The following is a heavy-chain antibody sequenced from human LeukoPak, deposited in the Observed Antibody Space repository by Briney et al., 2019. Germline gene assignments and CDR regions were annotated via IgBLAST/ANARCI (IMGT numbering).Heavy chain of an antibody. CDR3: ARWHWNDGLYFDY. CDR1: GYSFTSYW. Sequence: GESLKISCQGSGYSFTSYWIGWVRQMPGKGLEWMGIIYPGDSDTRYSPSFQGQVTISADKSISTAYLQWSSLKASDTAMYYCARWHWNDGLYFDYWGQGTLVTVSS. CDR2: IYPGDSDT. J-gene: IGHJ4*02. V-gene: IGHV5-51*01. D-gene: IGHD1-1*01.